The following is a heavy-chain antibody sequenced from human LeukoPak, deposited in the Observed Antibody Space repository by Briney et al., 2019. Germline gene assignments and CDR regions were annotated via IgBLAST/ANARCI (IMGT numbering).Heavy chain of an antibody. CDR1: GGSFSGYY. D-gene: IGHD6-19*01. V-gene: IGHV4-59*10. CDR2: IYTSGTT. Sequence: SETLSLTCAVYGGSFSGYYWSWIRQPAGEGLEWIGRIYTSGTTNYNPSLKSRVTMSVDTSKNQFSLRLSSVTAADTAVYYCARGKVVAGTPGQNSWDYWGQGTLVTVSS. J-gene: IGHJ4*02. CDR3: ARGKVVAGTPGQNSWDY.